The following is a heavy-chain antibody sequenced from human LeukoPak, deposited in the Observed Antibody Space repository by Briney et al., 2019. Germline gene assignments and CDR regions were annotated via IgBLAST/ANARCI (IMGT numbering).Heavy chain of an antibody. CDR1: GFTVSSSY. CDR3: ASRDCSAGSCLGPFDF. J-gene: IGHJ4*02. Sequence: GGSLRLSCAASGFTVSSSYMYWVRQAPGKGLEWVSVIYSGGNTYYADSVKGRFTISRDNSKNTVFLQMNSLRAEDTAVYYCASRDCSAGSCLGPFDFWGQGTLVTVSS. V-gene: IGHV3-53*01. D-gene: IGHD2-15*01. CDR2: IYSGGNT.